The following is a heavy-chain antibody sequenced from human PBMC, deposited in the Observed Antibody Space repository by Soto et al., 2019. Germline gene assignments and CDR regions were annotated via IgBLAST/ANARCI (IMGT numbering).Heavy chain of an antibody. D-gene: IGHD1-26*01. J-gene: IGHJ5*02. CDR3: AKNQGVELVPLATVDWFDP. CDR2: ISGSGFKK. CDR1: GFIFENFG. Sequence: PGWSLRLSCAASGFIFENFGMSWVRQAPGKGLEWISSISGSGFKKYYADSVKVRFTISRDNSKSTVYLELNNLSAEDTAVYHCAKNQGVELVPLATVDWFDPWGQGSVVTVSS. V-gene: IGHV3-23*01.